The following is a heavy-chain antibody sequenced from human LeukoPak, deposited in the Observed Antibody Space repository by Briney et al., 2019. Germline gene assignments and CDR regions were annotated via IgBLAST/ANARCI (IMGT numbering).Heavy chain of an antibody. J-gene: IGHJ4*02. V-gene: IGHV4-30-2*01. Sequence: SQTLSLTCTVSGGSISSGGYYWSWIRQPPGKGLEWIGYIYHSGSTYYNPSLKSRVTISVDRSKNQFSLKLSSVTAADTAVYYCARDSVYSSGWFDDYWGQGTLVTVSS. CDR2: IYHSGST. CDR3: ARDSVYSSGWFDDY. CDR1: GGSISSGGYY. D-gene: IGHD6-19*01.